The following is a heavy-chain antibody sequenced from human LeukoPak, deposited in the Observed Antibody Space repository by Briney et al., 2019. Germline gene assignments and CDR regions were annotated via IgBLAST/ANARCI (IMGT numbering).Heavy chain of an antibody. Sequence: PGGSLRLSCAASGFTFSNFGMHWVRQAPGKGLEWVAVISYDGKNEYYTDSVKGRFTISRDNAKNTLYLQMNSLRVEDTAVYYCAKAYYYGSGSYGSYYGMDVWGQGTTVTVSS. D-gene: IGHD3-10*01. J-gene: IGHJ6*02. V-gene: IGHV3-30*18. CDR1: GFTFSNFG. CDR3: AKAYYYGSGSYGSYYGMDV. CDR2: ISYDGKNE.